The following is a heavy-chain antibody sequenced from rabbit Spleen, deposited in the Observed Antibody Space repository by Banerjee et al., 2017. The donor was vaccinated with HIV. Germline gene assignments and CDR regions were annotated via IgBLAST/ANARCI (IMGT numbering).Heavy chain of an antibody. CDR1: GVSFSDKDV. J-gene: IGHJ3*01. D-gene: IGHD6-1*01. Sequence: QEQLVESGGGLVKPEGSLTLTCKASGVSFSDKDVMCWVRQAPGKGLEWIACIDSGVRGTTHYATWASGRFTITKTSSTTVTLQMTSLTVADTATYFCARGSAGGAIFGYASYDLWGQGTLVTVS. V-gene: IGHV1S45*01. CDR3: ARGSAGGAIFGYASYDL. CDR2: IDSGVRGTT.